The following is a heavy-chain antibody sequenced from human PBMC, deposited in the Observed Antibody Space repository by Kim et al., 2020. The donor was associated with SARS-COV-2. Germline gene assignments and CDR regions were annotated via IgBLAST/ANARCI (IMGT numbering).Heavy chain of an antibody. Sequence: GGSLRLSCAASGFTFSDYGFHWVRQAPGKGLEWVAVIWYDGSNKYYADSVKGRFTISRDNSKNTLYLQMNSLRVEDTAVYYCARGGGGNWHFDLWGRGTLVTVSS. J-gene: IGHJ2*01. CDR1: GFTFSDYG. V-gene: IGHV3-33*01. CDR3: ARGGGGNWHFDL. D-gene: IGHD3-10*01. CDR2: IWYDGSNK.